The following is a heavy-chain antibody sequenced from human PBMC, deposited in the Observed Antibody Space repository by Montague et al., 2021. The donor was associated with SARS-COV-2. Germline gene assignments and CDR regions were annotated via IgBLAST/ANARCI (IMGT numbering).Heavy chain of an antibody. V-gene: IGHV3-66*01. D-gene: IGHD6-13*01. CDR3: ARDTPKQLNYYYGMDV. Sequence: SLRLSYAASGFTVSSNYMSWVRQAPGKGLEWVSDIYSGGSTYYADSVKGRFTIPRDNSKNTVYLQMNSLRAEDTAVYYCARDTPKQLNYYYGMDVWGQGTTVTVSS. CDR1: GFTVSSNY. CDR2: IYSGGST. J-gene: IGHJ6*02.